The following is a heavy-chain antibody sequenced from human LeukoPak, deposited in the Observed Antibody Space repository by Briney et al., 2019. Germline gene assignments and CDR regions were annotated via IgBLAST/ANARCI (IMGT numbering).Heavy chain of an antibody. Sequence: PGGSLRLSCAASGFTFSTYEMNWVRQAPGKGLEWVSYISSTGSNIYYADSVKGRFTISRDNAENSLYVQMNSLRDEDTAVYYCARDTGGPDYWGQGTLVTVSS. V-gene: IGHV3-48*03. J-gene: IGHJ4*02. CDR2: ISSTGSNI. D-gene: IGHD3-16*01. CDR3: ARDTGGPDY. CDR1: GFTFSTYE.